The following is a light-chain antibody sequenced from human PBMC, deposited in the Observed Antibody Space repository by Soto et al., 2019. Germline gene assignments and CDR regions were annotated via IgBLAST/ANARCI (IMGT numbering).Light chain of an antibody. CDR3: QQYNTYQYT. CDR2: GAS. CDR1: QSVSSN. J-gene: IGKJ5*01. V-gene: IGKV3-15*01. Sequence: EIVMTQSPATLSVSPGERATLSCRASQSVSSNLAWYQQKPGQAPSLLIYGASTRATGTPARFSGSGSGTEFTLTISSLQPDDVATYYCQQYNTYQYTFGQGPRLEIK.